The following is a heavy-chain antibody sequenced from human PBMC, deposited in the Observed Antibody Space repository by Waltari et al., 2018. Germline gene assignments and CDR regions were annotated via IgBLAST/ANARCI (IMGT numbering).Heavy chain of an antibody. Sequence: QVQLVQSGAEVKKPGSSVKVSCKASGGTFGRFAISWVRQAAGEGLEWMGGIIPKIGASNYAQKFQGRATITADDSTRIAYMEVSSLSFEDTAVYFCATDTSPPYWGQGTLVIVSS. CDR3: ATDTSPPY. J-gene: IGHJ4*02. D-gene: IGHD2-2*01. V-gene: IGHV1-69*01. CDR2: IIPKIGAS. CDR1: GGTFGRFA.